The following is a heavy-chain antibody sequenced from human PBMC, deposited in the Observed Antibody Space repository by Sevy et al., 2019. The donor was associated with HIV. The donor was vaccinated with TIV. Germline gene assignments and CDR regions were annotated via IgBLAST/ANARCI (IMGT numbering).Heavy chain of an antibody. CDR1: GGSISSNSYY. Sequence: SQTLSLTCTVSGGSISSNSYYWGWIRQPPGKGLEWIGSISYSGSTYYNPSLKSRVTIFVDKSKNQFSLKLNSLTAADTAVYYCAGQRGYGDYEIGYWGQGTLVTVS. D-gene: IGHD4-17*01. CDR2: ISYSGST. V-gene: IGHV4-39*01. CDR3: AGQRGYGDYEIGY. J-gene: IGHJ4*02.